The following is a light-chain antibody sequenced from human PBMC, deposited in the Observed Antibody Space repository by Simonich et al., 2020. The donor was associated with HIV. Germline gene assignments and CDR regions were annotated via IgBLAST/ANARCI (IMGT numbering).Light chain of an antibody. J-gene: IGKJ5*01. Sequence: AIQLTQSPSSLSASVGDRVTIACRASQGISSALAWYQQKPGKAPKLLIYDASSLESGVPTRFSGSGSGTDFTLTISSLQPEDFATYYCQQFNSYPITFGQGTRLEIK. CDR2: DAS. V-gene: IGKV1-13*02. CDR3: QQFNSYPIT. CDR1: QGISSA.